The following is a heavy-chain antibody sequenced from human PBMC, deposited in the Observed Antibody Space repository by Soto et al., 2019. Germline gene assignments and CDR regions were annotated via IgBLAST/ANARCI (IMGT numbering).Heavy chain of an antibody. CDR2: IYPGDSDT. J-gene: IGHJ6*02. D-gene: IGHD1-26*01. Sequence: GESLKISCKGSGYSFTSYWIGWVRQMPGKGLEWMGIIYPGDSDTRYSPSFQGRVTISADKSISTAYLQWSSLKASDTAMYYCARGSRPYYYYYGMDVWGQGTTVTVSS. CDR1: GYSFTSYW. V-gene: IGHV5-51*01. CDR3: ARGSRPYYYYYGMDV.